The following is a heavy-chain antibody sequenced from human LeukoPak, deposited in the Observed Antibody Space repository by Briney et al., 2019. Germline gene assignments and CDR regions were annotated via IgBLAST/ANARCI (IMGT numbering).Heavy chain of an antibody. CDR2: INAYNGDT. CDR1: GYTFNSFG. V-gene: IGHV1-18*01. CDR3: ARDRWPDSAAGTL. J-gene: IGHJ4*02. Sequence: ASVKVSCRASGYTFNSFGITWVRQAPGQGLEWMAWINAYNGDTSFAQKVQGRVTMTTDTSTSTAYMELGSLSSDDTAVYYCARDRWPDSAAGTLWGQGTLVTVSS. D-gene: IGHD6-13*01.